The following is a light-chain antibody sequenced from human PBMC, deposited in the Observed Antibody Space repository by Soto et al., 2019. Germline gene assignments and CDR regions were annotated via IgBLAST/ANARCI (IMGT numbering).Light chain of an antibody. CDR3: QQYGSSPET. J-gene: IGKJ1*01. V-gene: IGKV3-20*01. CDR2: GAS. Sequence: MVLTQSPDTLSVSPGERDTLSCRASQTVSSNFLPWYQQRPGQAPRLLTYGASSRAAGIPDRFSGSGSGTDFALTISRLEPEDLAVYNCQQYGSSPETFGQGTKVDIK. CDR1: QTVSSNF.